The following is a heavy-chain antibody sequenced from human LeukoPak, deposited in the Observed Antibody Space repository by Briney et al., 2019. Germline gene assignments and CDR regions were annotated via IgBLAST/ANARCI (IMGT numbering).Heavy chain of an antibody. D-gene: IGHD6-6*01. V-gene: IGHV3-15*07. CDR3: TTDDVAARFDY. CDR2: IKSKTDGGTI. Sequence: GGSLRLSCAASGFTFSSYAMNWVRQAPGKGLEWVGRIKSKTDGGTIDHAAPVKGRFSISKDDSKPTLYLQMSSLKTEDTAVYYCTTDDVAARFDYWGQGTLVTVSS. J-gene: IGHJ4*02. CDR1: GFTFSSYA.